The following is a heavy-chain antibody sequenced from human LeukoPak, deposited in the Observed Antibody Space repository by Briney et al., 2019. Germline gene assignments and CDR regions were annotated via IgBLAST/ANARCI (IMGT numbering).Heavy chain of an antibody. CDR3: ARGPRITLVRGGQWYYYMDV. J-gene: IGHJ6*03. CDR2: VYYSGST. D-gene: IGHD3-10*01. V-gene: IGHV4-39*07. CDR1: GGTISTSSYY. Sequence: SETLSLTCTVSGGTISTSSYYFAWIRQSPGKGLEWIGSVYYSGSTYYHPSLKSRVTISIDTSKNQFSLNLNSVTAADTAVYYCARGPRITLVRGGQWYYYMDVWGKGTTVTISS.